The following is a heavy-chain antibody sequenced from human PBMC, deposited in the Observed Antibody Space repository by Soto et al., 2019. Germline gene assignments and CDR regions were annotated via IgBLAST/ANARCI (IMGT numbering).Heavy chain of an antibody. D-gene: IGHD3-3*01. Sequence: VASVKVSCKASGYTFTCYYMHWVRQAPGQGLEWMGWINPNSGGTNYAQKFQGWVTMTRDTSISTAYMELSRLRSDDTAVYYCARGLIFGVTDAFDILGQGKMVTVS. CDR1: GYTFTCYY. CDR2: INPNSGGT. CDR3: ARGLIFGVTDAFDI. V-gene: IGHV1-2*04. J-gene: IGHJ3*02.